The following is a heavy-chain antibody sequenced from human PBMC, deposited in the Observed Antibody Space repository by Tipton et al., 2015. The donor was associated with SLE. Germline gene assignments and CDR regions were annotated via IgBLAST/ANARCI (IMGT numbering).Heavy chain of an antibody. V-gene: IGHV3-33*01. D-gene: IGHD3-22*01. CDR3: ARGGNYYDSSGYYYEDY. CDR2: IRFDGTKE. Sequence: RSLRLSCAASGFTFSTYGMHWVRQAPGKGLEWVAFIRFDGTKEFYADSVKGRFTISRDNSNNAMYLQMNSLRAEDTAVYYCARGGNYYDSSGYYYEDYWGQGTLVTVSS. J-gene: IGHJ4*02. CDR1: GFTFSTYG.